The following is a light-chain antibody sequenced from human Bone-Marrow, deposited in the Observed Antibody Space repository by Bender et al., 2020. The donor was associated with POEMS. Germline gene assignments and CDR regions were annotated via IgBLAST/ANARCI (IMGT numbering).Light chain of an antibody. CDR1: SPNIGAGYD. V-gene: IGLV1-40*01. Sequence: QSVLTQPPSVSGAPGQRVTISCTGSSPNIGAGYDVHWYQQFPGTAPKLLIYGNNNRPSGVPDRFSGSKSGTSASLAISGLRSEDEAAYSCAAWDDSQSGVVCGGGTKVTVL. J-gene: IGLJ2*01. CDR3: AAWDDSQSGVV. CDR2: GNN.